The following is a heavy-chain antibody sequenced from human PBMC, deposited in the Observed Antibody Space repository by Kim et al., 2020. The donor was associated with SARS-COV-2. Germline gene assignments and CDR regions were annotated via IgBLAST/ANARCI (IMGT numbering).Heavy chain of an antibody. Sequence: SETLSLTCTVSGGSISSSSYYWGWIRQPPGKGLEWIGSICYSGSTYYNPSLKSRVTISVDTSKNQFSLKLSAVTAADTAVYYCASRPHYVWGNSTTWFDYWGQGTLVTVSS. J-gene: IGHJ4*02. CDR3: ASRPHYVWGNSTTWFDY. D-gene: IGHD3-16*01. V-gene: IGHV4-39*01. CDR2: ICYSGST. CDR1: GGSISSSSYY.